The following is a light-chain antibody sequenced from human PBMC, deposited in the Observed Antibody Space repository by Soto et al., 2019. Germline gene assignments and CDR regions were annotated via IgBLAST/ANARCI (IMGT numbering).Light chain of an antibody. J-gene: IGKJ4*01. CDR3: QQRSDWPPLT. Sequence: TLSLSPGERATLSCRASQSINTYLAWYQQKPGQPPRLLISDASNRATGTPARFSGSGSGTDFTLTISSLEAEDFAVYYCQQRSDWPPLTFGGGTKVDIK. V-gene: IGKV3-11*01. CDR2: DAS. CDR1: QSINTY.